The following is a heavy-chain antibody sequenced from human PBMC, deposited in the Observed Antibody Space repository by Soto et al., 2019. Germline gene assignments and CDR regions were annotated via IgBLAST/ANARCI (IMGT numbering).Heavy chain of an antibody. Sequence: QPVGSLRLSCAASGFTFSDYGMHWVRQAPGKGLEWVAGIWYDGRNKYYADSVKGRFTISRDNSKNSVYLQMNSLRAEDTAVYYCAISIAGAHRWLDPGGQGTVVILSA. D-gene: IGHD6-19*01. CDR1: GFTFSDYG. CDR3: AISIAGAHRWLDP. V-gene: IGHV3-33*01. J-gene: IGHJ5*02. CDR2: IWYDGRNK.